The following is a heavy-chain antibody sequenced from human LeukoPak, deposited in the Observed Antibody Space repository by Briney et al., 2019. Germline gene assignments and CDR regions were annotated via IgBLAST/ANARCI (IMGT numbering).Heavy chain of an antibody. CDR2: INPSGGST. CDR1: GYTFATYY. Sequence: ASVKVSCKASGYTFATYYIQWVRQAPGQVLEWVGIINPSGGSTTYAQNFQGRVTMTRDTSTSTVYMELSSLRSEDTAVYYCATGDSGWPPRGVYWGQGTLVTVSS. CDR3: ATGDSGWPPRGVY. V-gene: IGHV1-46*01. D-gene: IGHD6-19*01. J-gene: IGHJ4*02.